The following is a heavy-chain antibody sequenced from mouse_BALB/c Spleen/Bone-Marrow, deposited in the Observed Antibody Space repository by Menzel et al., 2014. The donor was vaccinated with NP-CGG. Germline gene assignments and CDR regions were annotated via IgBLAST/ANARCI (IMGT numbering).Heavy chain of an antibody. CDR3: ARGDGNYPFYAMDY. J-gene: IGHJ4*01. V-gene: IGHV1-80*01. Sequence: VQGVESGAELVRPGSSVKIPCKASGYAFSSYWMNWVKQRPGQGLEWIGRIYPGDGDTNYNGKFKDRATLTADKSSSTAYMQLSSLTSEDSAVYFCARGDGNYPFYAMDYWGQGTSVTVSS. CDR1: GYAFSSYW. CDR2: IYPGDGDT. D-gene: IGHD2-1*01.